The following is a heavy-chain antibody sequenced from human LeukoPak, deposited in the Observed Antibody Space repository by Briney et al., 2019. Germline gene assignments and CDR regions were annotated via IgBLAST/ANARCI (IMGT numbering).Heavy chain of an antibody. J-gene: IGHJ3*02. CDR3: ARVLGYGGRGDAFDI. Sequence: GGSLRLSCAASGFTFSTYNMNWVRQAPGKGLEWVAVISYDGSNKYYADSVKGRFTISRDNSKNTLYLQMNSLRAEDTAVYYCARVLGYGGRGDAFDIWGQGTMVTVSS. CDR2: ISYDGSNK. V-gene: IGHV3-30-3*01. CDR1: GFTFSTYN. D-gene: IGHD4-23*01.